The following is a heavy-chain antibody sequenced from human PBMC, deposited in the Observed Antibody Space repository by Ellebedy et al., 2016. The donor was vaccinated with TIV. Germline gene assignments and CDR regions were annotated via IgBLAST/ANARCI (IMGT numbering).Heavy chain of an antibody. V-gene: IGHV1-46*01. CDR1: GYTFTSYY. J-gene: IGHJ6*02. CDR2: INPSGGST. CDR3: ARDHHCSSTSCRDSYYYGMDV. Sequence: ASVKVSXKASGYTFTSYYMHWVRQAPGQGLEWMGIINPSGGSTSYAQKFQGRVTMTRDTSTSTVYMELSSLRSEDTAVYYCARDHHCSSTSCRDSYYYGMDVWGQGTTVTVSS. D-gene: IGHD2-2*01.